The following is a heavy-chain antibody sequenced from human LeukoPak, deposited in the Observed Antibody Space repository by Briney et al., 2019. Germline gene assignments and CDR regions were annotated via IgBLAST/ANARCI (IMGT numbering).Heavy chain of an antibody. D-gene: IGHD6-6*01. J-gene: IGHJ4*02. Sequence: SETLSLTCSVSGGSISSGSYYWSWIRQPAGKGLEWIGRIYTSGSTNYNPSLKSRVTISVDTSKNQFSLKLSSVTAADTAVYYCARAFFGYSSSAVGDWGQGTLVTVSS. CDR2: IYTSGST. V-gene: IGHV4-61*02. CDR3: ARAFFGYSSSAVGD. CDR1: GGSISSGSYY.